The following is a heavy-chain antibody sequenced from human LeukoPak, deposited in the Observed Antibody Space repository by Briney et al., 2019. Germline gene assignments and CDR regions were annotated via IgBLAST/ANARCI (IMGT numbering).Heavy chain of an antibody. V-gene: IGHV3-23*01. CDR1: GFTVSGNY. CDR2: ISASASGT. CDR3: ASRPYGFLGPFDY. D-gene: IGHD3/OR15-3a*01. Sequence: GGSLRLSCAASGFTVSGNYMSWVRQAPGKGLEWVSGISASASGTYYADSVKGRFTISRDKSKNTLFLQMNSLRAEDTAVYYCASRPYGFLGPFDYWGQGALVTVSA. J-gene: IGHJ4*02.